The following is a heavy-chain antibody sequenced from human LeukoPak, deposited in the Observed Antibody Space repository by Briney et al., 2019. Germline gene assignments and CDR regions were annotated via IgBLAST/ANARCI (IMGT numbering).Heavy chain of an antibody. J-gene: IGHJ3*02. CDR2: IYYSGST. Sequence: SETLSLTCTVSGGSISSSSYYWGWIRQPPGKGREWRGSIYYSGSTYYNPSIKRRVTISVDTTKNQFSLKLSSVTAADTAVYYCAGQQLWLLDAFDIWGRGTMVTVSS. CDR1: GGSISSSSYY. D-gene: IGHD5-18*01. V-gene: IGHV4-39*01. CDR3: AGQQLWLLDAFDI.